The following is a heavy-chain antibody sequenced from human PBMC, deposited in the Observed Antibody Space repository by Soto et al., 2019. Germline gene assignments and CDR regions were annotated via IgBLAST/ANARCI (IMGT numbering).Heavy chain of an antibody. CDR2: IYYSGST. CDR3: ARVAHGDPPYYYMDV. V-gene: IGHV4-39*01. J-gene: IGHJ6*03. CDR1: GGSISSSSYY. Sequence: SETLSLTCTVSGGSISSSSYYWGWIRQPPGKGLEWIGSIYYSGSTYYNPSLKSRVTISVDTSKNQFSLKLSSVTAADTAVYYCARVAHGDPPYYYMDVWGKGTTVTVSS. D-gene: IGHD4-17*01.